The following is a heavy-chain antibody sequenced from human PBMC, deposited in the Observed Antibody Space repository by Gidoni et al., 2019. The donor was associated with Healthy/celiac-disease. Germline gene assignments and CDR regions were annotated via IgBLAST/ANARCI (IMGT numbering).Heavy chain of an antibody. Sequence: EVQLVESVGGLVKPGGSLILSCAASGFTFSSYSMNWVRQAPGKGLEWVSSISSSSSYIYYADSVKGRFTISRDNAKNSLYLQMNSLRAEDTAVYYCAREGGSLGELLFDYWGQRTLVTVSS. CDR3: AREGGSLGELLFDY. CDR1: GFTFSSYS. J-gene: IGHJ4*02. D-gene: IGHD3-10*01. CDR2: ISSSSSYI. V-gene: IGHV3-21*01.